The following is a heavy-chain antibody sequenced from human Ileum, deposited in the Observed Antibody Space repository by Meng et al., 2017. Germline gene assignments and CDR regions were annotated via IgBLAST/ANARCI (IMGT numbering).Heavy chain of an antibody. CDR2: ISSSDGTT. D-gene: IGHD6-19*01. Sequence: GESLKTSCAASGFTFSSFEMNWVRQAPGKGLEWVSYISSSDGTTFYADSVKGRFTISRDNAKNSLYLQMNSLRADDTAVYYCARDQGSGWSAEESVFDYWGQGTLVTVSS. V-gene: IGHV3-48*03. J-gene: IGHJ4*02. CDR3: ARDQGSGWSAEESVFDY. CDR1: GFTFSSFE.